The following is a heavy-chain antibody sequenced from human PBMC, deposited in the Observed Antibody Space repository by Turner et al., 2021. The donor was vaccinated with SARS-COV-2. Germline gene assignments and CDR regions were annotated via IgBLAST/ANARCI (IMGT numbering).Heavy chain of an antibody. J-gene: IGHJ5*02. V-gene: IGHV4-34*01. CDR3: ARGLRGVVVAATLNWFDP. Sequence: QVQLQQWGAGLLKPSETLSLTCAVYGGSFSGYYWTWFRQPPGKGLEWIGEINHSGSTNYSPSLKSRVTISVDTSKNQFSLKLSSVTAADTAVYYCARGLRGVVVAATLNWFDPWGQGTLVTVSS. D-gene: IGHD2-15*01. CDR1: GGSFSGYY. CDR2: INHSGST.